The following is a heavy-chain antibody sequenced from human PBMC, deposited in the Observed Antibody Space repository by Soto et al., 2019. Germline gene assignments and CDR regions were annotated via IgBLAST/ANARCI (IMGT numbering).Heavy chain of an antibody. Sequence: SETLSLTCTVSGGSISSYYWSWIRQPPGKGLEWIGYIYYSGSTNYNPSLKSRVTISVDTSKNQFSLKLSSVTAADTAVDYCGRGSRGLFRYYDIIGDTVDHWVHGTPVTVSS. V-gene: IGHV4-59*01. CDR2: IYYSGST. D-gene: IGHD3-16*01. J-gene: IGHJ4*01. CDR3: GRGSRGLFRYYDIIGDTVDH. CDR1: GGSISSYY.